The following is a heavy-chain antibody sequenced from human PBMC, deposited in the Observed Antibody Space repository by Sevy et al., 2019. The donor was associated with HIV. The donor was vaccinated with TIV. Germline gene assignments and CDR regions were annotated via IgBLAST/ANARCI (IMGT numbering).Heavy chain of an antibody. CDR1: GFTFSSYA. CDR3: ARYNVLRFLEWLFSKSSFDY. Sequence: GGSLRLSCAASGFTFSSYAMHWVRQAPGKGLEWVAVISYDGSNKYYADSVKGRFTISRDNSKNTLYLQMNSLRAEDTAVYYCARYNVLRFLEWLFSKSSFDYWDQGTLVTVSS. J-gene: IGHJ4*02. CDR2: ISYDGSNK. D-gene: IGHD3-3*01. V-gene: IGHV3-30-3*01.